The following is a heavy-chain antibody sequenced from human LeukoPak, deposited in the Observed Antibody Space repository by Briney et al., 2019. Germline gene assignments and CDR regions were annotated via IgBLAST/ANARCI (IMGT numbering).Heavy chain of an antibody. J-gene: IGHJ4*02. Sequence: PSETLSLTCTVSGGSFTNYYWNWIRQPAGKALEWIGRIYSTGSTNYNPSVSSRVTMSVDTSKNQFSLKLSSVTAADTAVYYCARDGRGSFDYWGQGTLVTVSS. CDR3: ARDGRGSFDY. D-gene: IGHD5-12*01. CDR2: IYSTGST. V-gene: IGHV4-4*07. CDR1: GGSFTNYY.